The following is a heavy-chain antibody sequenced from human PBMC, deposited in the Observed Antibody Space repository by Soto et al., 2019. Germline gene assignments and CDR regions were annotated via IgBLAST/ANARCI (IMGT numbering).Heavy chain of an antibody. CDR1: GYTFSDYY. CDR3: ASHYDMWSGYLSPVDY. D-gene: IGHD3-3*01. V-gene: IGHV3-11*01. J-gene: IGHJ4*02. CDR2: IDTSSTKI. Sequence: PGGSLRLSCAASGYTFSDYYMSWIRQAPGKGLEWISYIDTSSTKIYYADSVKGRFTITRDNAKNSLYLEMNSLRYEDTAVYYCASHYDMWSGYLSPVDYWGQGTLVTVSS.